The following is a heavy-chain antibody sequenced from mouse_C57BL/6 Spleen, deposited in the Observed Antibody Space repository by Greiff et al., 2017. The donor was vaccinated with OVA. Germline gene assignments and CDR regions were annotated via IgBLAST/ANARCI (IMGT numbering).Heavy chain of an antibody. CDR2: IYPSDSET. J-gene: IGHJ2*01. D-gene: IGHD1-1*01. CDR3: ARRVITTVVATDY. CDR1: GYTFTSYW. V-gene: IGHV1-61*01. Sequence: QVQLQQSGAELVRPGSSVKLSCKASGYTFTSYWMDWVKQRPGQGLEWIGNIYPSDSETHYNQKFKDKATLTVDKSSSTAYMQLSSLTSEDSAVYYCARRVITTVVATDYWGQGTTLTVSS.